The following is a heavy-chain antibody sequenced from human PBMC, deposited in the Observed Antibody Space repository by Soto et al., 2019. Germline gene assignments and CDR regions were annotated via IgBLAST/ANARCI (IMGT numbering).Heavy chain of an antibody. Sequence: LSLTCTVSGGSISSGGYYWSWIRQHPGKGLEWIGYIYYSGSTYYNPSLKSRVTISVDTSKNQFSLKLSSVTAADTAVYYCARLVTGTNNWFDPWGQGTLVTVSS. J-gene: IGHJ5*02. CDR3: ARLVTGTNNWFDP. CDR1: GGSISSGGYY. CDR2: IYYSGST. D-gene: IGHD1-20*01. V-gene: IGHV4-31*03.